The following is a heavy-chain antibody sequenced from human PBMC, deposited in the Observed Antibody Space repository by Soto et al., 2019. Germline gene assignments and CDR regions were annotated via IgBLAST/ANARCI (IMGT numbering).Heavy chain of an antibody. Sequence: QVQLQESGPGLVKPSETLSLTCTVSGGSISSYYWSWIRQPPGKGLEWIGYIYYSGSTNYNPSLKSRVTISVDTSKNQFSLKLSSVTAADTAVYYCAKLYGGNLDYWRQGTLVTVSS. D-gene: IGHD5-12*01. V-gene: IGHV4-59*08. CDR2: IYYSGST. J-gene: IGHJ4*02. CDR3: AKLYGGNLDY. CDR1: GGSISSYY.